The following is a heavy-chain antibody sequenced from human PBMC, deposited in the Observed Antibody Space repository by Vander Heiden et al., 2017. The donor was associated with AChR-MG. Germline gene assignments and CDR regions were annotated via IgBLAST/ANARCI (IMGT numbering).Heavy chain of an antibody. Sequence: EVQLLESGGGLVQPGGSLTLSCAASGFTFSSDAMSCVRKATGKGLEWVSAISGSGGSTYYADSVKGRFTISRDNSKNTLYLQMNSLRAEDTAGYYCANSCCFGMDVWGQGTTVTVAS. D-gene: IGHD2-15*01. J-gene: IGHJ6*02. CDR2: ISGSGGST. V-gene: IGHV3-23*01. CDR3: ANSCCFGMDV. CDR1: GFTFSSDA.